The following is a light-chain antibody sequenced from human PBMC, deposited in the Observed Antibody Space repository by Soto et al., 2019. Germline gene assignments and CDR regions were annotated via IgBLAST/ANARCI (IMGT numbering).Light chain of an antibody. CDR1: QSIASW. Sequence: DIQMTQSPSPLSASEGDRVTITCRASQSIASWLAWYQQKPGTDPKPLIYDASSLQTGVPPRLSGSRSGAEITLTISSLQLDDFATYYCQQYNAYPRTFGQGTKVEI. J-gene: IGKJ1*01. CDR2: DAS. V-gene: IGKV1-5*01. CDR3: QQYNAYPRT.